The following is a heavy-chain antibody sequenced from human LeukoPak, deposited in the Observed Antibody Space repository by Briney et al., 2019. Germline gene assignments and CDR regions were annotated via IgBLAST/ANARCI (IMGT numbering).Heavy chain of an antibody. D-gene: IGHD5-24*01. CDR1: GGSFSAYY. CDR2: ISHTGST. V-gene: IGHV4-34*01. CDR3: AGIELATTKFAH. J-gene: IGHJ4*02. Sequence: SETLSLTCAVYGGSFSAYYWTWIRQPPGKGLEWIGEISHTGSTNYNPFLKSRVTISVDSSQIQFSQKVRSVTAADTAVYYCAGIELATTKFAHWGQGTLVAVSS.